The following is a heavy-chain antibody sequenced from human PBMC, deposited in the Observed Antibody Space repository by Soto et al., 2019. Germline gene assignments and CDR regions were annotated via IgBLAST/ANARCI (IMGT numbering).Heavy chain of an antibody. CDR2: ISSSSSYI. CDR3: ARDPRSSSWSYYFDY. J-gene: IGHJ4*02. Sequence: GGSLRLSCAASGFTFSSYSMNWVRQAPGKGLEWVSSISSSSSYIYYADSVKVRFTISRDNAKNSLYLQMNSLRAEDTAVYYCARDPRSSSWSYYFDYWGQGTLVTVSS. CDR1: GFTFSSYS. V-gene: IGHV3-21*01. D-gene: IGHD6-13*01.